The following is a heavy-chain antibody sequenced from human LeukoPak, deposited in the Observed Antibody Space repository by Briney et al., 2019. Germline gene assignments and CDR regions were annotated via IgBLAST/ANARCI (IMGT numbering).Heavy chain of an antibody. CDR3: ARAYSLLGTRRDAFDI. D-gene: IGHD1-1*01. Sequence: SETLSLTCTVSGASMTTYYWSWIRQPPGKGLEWVAYIYSSGSTNYNPSLKSRVTISVDTSKNQFSLKLSSVTAADTAVYYCARAYSLLGTRRDAFDIWGQGTMVTVSS. CDR2: IYSSGST. J-gene: IGHJ3*02. CDR1: GASMTTYY. V-gene: IGHV4-59*08.